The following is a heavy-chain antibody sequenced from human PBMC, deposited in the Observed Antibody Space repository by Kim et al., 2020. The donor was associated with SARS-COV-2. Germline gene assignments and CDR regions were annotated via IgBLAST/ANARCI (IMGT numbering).Heavy chain of an antibody. Sequence: SETLSLTCTVSGGSISSFYWNWIRRPPGKGLEWIGYIYYSGSTDYNPSLKSRVTISLDASKTQFSLKLSSVTAADTAVYFCARDQDTAMGFDYWGQGILV. V-gene: IGHV4-59*01. CDR3: ARDQDTAMGFDY. D-gene: IGHD5-18*01. CDR2: IYYSGST. J-gene: IGHJ4*02. CDR1: GGSISSFY.